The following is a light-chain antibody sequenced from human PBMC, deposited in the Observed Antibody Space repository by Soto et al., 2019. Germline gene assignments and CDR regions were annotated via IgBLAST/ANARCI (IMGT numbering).Light chain of an antibody. CDR2: GAS. J-gene: IGKJ4*01. CDR3: QQYNDWPRS. Sequence: IVMTQSPATLSVSPGERATLSCRASQSISSDVAWYRQKPGQPPTLILYGASTRASGIRARVSGSGSGTEFTLTINSLQSEDFGTYYCQQYNDWPRSFGGGTKVEIK. CDR1: QSISSD. V-gene: IGKV3-15*01.